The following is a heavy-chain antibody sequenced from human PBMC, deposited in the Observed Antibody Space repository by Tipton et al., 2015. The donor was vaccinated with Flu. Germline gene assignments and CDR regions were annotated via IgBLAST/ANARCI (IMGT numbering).Heavy chain of an antibody. CDR2: LYDSGIT. V-gene: IGHV4-39*07. J-gene: IGHJ4*02. D-gene: IGHD3-16*01. CDR3: ARSSSAYDYVWGGSYYFYF. CDR1: GGSIGSSTYY. Sequence: TLSLTCTVFGGSIGSSTYYWGWIRQPPGKGLEWIGSLYDSGITYYNPSLKSRVTISLDTSKNQFSLKLISVTVADTAVNYCARSSSAYDYVWGGSYYFYFWGQGTLVTVSS.